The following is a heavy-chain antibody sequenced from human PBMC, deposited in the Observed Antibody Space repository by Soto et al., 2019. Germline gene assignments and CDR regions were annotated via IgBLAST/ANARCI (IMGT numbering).Heavy chain of an antibody. V-gene: IGHV1-18*01. CDR2: ISAYNGNT. D-gene: IGHD2-15*01. Sequence: QVQLVQSGGEVKKPGASVKVSCKASGHTFTSYGISWVRQAPGQGLEWMGRISAYNGNTNYAQKLQGRVTMTTDTSTSTAYMELRSLRSDDTAVYSRASVVGALGHWFDPWGQGTLVTVSS. J-gene: IGHJ5*02. CDR1: GHTFTSYG. CDR3: ASVVGALGHWFDP.